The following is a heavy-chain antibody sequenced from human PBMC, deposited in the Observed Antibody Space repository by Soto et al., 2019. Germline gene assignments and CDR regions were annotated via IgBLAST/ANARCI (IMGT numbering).Heavy chain of an antibody. CDR1: GFTFDDYA. CDR3: AKDFLGSWYKMDAFDI. J-gene: IGHJ3*02. V-gene: IGHV3-9*01. D-gene: IGHD6-13*01. Sequence: DVQLVESGGGLVQPGRSLRLSCAASGFTFDDYAMHWVRQAPGKGLEWVSGISWNSGSIGYADSVKGRFTISRDNAKNSLYLQMNSLRAEDTALYYCAKDFLGSWYKMDAFDIWGQGTMVTVSS. CDR2: ISWNSGSI.